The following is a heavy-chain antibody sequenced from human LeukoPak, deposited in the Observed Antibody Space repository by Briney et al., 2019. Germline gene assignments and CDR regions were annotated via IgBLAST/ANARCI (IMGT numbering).Heavy chain of an antibody. CDR1: GGSISSYY. D-gene: IGHD3-3*01. CDR3: ARDAVTIFGTDAFDI. CDR2: IYYSGST. Sequence: PSETLSLTCTVSGGSISSYYWSWIRQPPGKGLEWIGYIYYSGSTNYNPSLKSRVTISVDTSKNQFSLKLSSVTAADTAVYYCARDAVTIFGTDAFDIWGQGTMVTVSS. V-gene: IGHV4-59*01. J-gene: IGHJ3*02.